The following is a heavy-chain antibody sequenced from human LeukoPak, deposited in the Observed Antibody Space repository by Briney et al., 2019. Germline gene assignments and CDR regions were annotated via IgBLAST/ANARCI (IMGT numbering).Heavy chain of an antibody. CDR1: GITVSNYY. CDR3: ARYLWGSSSFYLDV. D-gene: IGHD6-6*01. Sequence: PGGSLRLSCAASGITVSNYYMTWIRQAPGTGLEWISYISSSGRTIYYADSVKGRFTISRDNAKNSLSLHMNSLRAEDTAVYFCARYLWGSSSFYLDVWGQGTTVTVSS. CDR2: ISSSGRTI. J-gene: IGHJ6*02. V-gene: IGHV3-11*01.